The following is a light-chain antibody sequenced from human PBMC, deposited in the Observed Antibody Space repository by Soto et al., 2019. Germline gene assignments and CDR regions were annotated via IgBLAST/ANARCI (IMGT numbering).Light chain of an antibody. CDR2: DAS. Sequence: EIVLTQSPGTLSLSPGERATLSCRASQSVSTYLAWYQQKPGQAPRLLIYDASNRATGTPARFSGSGSGTDFTLTISSLESEDFAVYYCKQRSNWPRTFGQGTKLEIK. CDR1: QSVSTY. CDR3: KQRSNWPRT. V-gene: IGKV3-11*01. J-gene: IGKJ2*01.